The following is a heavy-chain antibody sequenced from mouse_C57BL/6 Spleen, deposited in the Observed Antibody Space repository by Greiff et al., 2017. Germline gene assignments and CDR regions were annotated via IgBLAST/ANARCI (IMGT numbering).Heavy chain of an antibody. D-gene: IGHD3-1*01. J-gene: IGHJ3*01. V-gene: IGHV1-81*01. Sequence: VQLQQSGAELARPGASVKLSCKASGYTFTSYGISWVKQRTGQGLEWIGEIYPRSGNTYYNEKFKGKATLTADKSSSTAYMELRSLTSEDAAVYFCARGATTDWFAYWGQGTLVTVSA. CDR2: IYPRSGNT. CDR1: GYTFTSYG. CDR3: ARGATTDWFAY.